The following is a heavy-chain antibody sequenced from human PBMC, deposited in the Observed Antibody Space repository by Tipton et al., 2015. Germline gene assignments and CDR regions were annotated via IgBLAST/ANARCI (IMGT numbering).Heavy chain of an antibody. V-gene: IGHV4-34*01. CDR3: ACQDYDSLTRDYQTVDY. Sequence: TLSLTCAVYGGSFSGYFWTWIRQPPGKGLEWIGEINHSGYTNYNPSLKSRVTMSRDTSKNQFSLKLTSVTAADTAVYYCACQDYDSLTRDYQTVDYWGQGTLVTVSS. CDR1: GGSFSGYF. CDR2: INHSGYT. D-gene: IGHD3-9*01. J-gene: IGHJ4*02.